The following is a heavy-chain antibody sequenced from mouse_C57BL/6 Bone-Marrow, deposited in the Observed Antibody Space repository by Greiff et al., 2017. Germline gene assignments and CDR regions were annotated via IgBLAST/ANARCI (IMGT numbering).Heavy chain of an antibody. CDR2: IHPNSGST. Sequence: VQLQQPGAELVKPGASVKLSCKASGYTFTSYWMHWVKQRPGQGLEWIGMIHPNSGSTNYNEKFKSKATLTVDKSSSTAYMQLSSLTAEDSAVYYWAAGSSYGWYFDVWGTGTTVTVSS. D-gene: IGHD1-1*01. J-gene: IGHJ1*03. V-gene: IGHV1-64*01. CDR3: AAGSSYGWYFDV. CDR1: GYTFTSYW.